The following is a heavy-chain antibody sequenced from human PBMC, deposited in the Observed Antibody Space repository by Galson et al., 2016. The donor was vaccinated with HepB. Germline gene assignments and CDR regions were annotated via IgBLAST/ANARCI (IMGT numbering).Heavy chain of an antibody. CDR2: IYFSGST. CDR3: ARLVGTMVRGVRNWFDP. D-gene: IGHD3-10*01. CDR1: GGSISSSSYY. Sequence: GGSISSSSYYWGWIRQSPGRGLEWIGSIYFSGSTYYNPSLKSRVSMSVDTSKNEFSLKLSSVTAADTAVYYCARLVGTMVRGVRNWFDPWGQGTLITVSS. V-gene: IGHV4-39*01. J-gene: IGHJ5*02.